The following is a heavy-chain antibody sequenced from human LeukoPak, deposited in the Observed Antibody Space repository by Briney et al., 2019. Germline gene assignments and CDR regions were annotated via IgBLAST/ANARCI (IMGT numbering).Heavy chain of an antibody. J-gene: IGHJ6*02. CDR3: TRDFDNPENSCPSTSCIDA. CDR2: ISTSSVNT. Sequence: GAAVKVSCKASGYNFVNFGISWVRQAPGQGLEWMGWISTSSVNTNYAQKFQGRLTMTTDTSTSTAYMELRSLRSDDTAVYYCTRDFDNPENSCPSTSCIDAWGQGTTVTVSS. D-gene: IGHD2-2*01. CDR1: GYNFVNFG. V-gene: IGHV1-18*01.